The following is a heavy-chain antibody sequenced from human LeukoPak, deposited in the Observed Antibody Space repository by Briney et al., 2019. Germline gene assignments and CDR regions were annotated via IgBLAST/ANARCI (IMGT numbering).Heavy chain of an antibody. CDR3: ARGASGAQIDY. D-gene: IGHD1-26*01. CDR2: IYSGGST. CDR1: GFTVSSNY. V-gene: IGHV3-53*01. J-gene: IGHJ4*02. Sequence: PGGSLRLSCAASGFTVSSNYMSWVRQAPGKGLEWVSVIYSGGSTYYADSVKGRFTISRDNSKNTLYLQMNSLRAEDTAVYYCARGASGAQIDYWGQGTLATVSS.